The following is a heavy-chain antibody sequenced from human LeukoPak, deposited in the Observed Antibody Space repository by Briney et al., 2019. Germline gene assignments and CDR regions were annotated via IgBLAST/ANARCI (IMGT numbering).Heavy chain of an antibody. CDR2: IWYDGSNK. CDR1: EFSFSDYA. CDR3: VRDRYTFGSCWFDS. D-gene: IGHD2-2*02. V-gene: IGHV3-33*01. Sequence: GRSLRLSCAASEFSFSDYAMNWVRQAPGKGLEWVAVIWYDGSNKYYADSVKGRFTISRDNSKEMLYLHMNRLRVEDTAVYYCVRDRYTFGSCWFDSWGQGTQVTVSS. J-gene: IGHJ5*01.